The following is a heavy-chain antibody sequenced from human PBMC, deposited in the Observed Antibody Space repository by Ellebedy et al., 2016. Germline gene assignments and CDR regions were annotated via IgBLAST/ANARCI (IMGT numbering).Heavy chain of an antibody. V-gene: IGHV3-13*01. CDR1: GFTFGNNG. Sequence: GESLKISXVGTGFTFGNNGIHWVRQAPGKGLEWVSAIGTAGDTYYPGSVKGRFTISRENAKNSLYLQMNSLRAGDTAVYYCARDWGYSYGYYFDYWGQGTLVTVSS. J-gene: IGHJ4*02. CDR2: IGTAGDT. CDR3: ARDWGYSYGYYFDY. D-gene: IGHD5-18*01.